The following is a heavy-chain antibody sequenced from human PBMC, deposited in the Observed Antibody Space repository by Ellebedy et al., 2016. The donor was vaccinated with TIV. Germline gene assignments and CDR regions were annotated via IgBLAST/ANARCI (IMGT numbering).Heavy chain of an antibody. V-gene: IGHV4-34*01. CDR3: ARGFPAAWELAGA. CDR2: VTHTGGT. D-gene: IGHD6-19*01. CDR1: GAPSGNYF. J-gene: IGHJ4*02. Sequence: SETLSLXCAVSGAPSGNYFWSWIRQPPGKGLEWIGEVTHTGGTNYNPSLESRVTMSLDTSENQFSLKLNSVTAADTAVYYCARGFPAAWELAGAWGQGTLVTVPT.